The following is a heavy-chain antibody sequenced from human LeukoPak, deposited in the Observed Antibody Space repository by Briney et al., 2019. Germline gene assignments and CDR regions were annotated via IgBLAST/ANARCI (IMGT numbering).Heavy chain of an antibody. CDR2: INHSGST. D-gene: IGHD3-10*01. Sequence: LETLSLTCAVYGGSFSGYYWSWIRQPPGKGLEWIGEINHSGSTNYSPSLKSRVTISVDTSKNQFSLKLSSVTAADTAVYYCARGRWFGESLTWYFDLWGRGTLVTVST. CDR3: ARGRWFGESLTWYFDL. V-gene: IGHV4-34*01. CDR1: GGSFSGYY. J-gene: IGHJ2*01.